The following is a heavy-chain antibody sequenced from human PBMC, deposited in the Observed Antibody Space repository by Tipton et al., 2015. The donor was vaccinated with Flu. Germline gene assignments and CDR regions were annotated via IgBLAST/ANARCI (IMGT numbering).Heavy chain of an antibody. V-gene: IGHV3-33*08. CDR2: IWYDGSNK. CDR3: ARDLPLDYDSTVGGAFDI. D-gene: IGHD3-22*01. CDR1: GFTFSSYG. Sequence: SLRLSCAASGFTFSSYGMHWVRQAPGKGLEWVAVIWYDGSNKYYADSVKGRFTISRDNSKNTLYLQMNSLRAEDTAVYYCARDLPLDYDSTVGGAFDIWGQGTMVTVSS. J-gene: IGHJ3*02.